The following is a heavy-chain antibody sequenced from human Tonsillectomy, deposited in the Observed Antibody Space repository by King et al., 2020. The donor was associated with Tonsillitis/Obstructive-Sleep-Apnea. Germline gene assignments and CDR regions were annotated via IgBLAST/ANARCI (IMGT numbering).Heavy chain of an antibody. D-gene: IGHD2-2*01. CDR2: IYPGDSDT. V-gene: IGHV5-51*03. Sequence: VQLVESGAEVKKPGESLKISCKGSGYSFTSYWIGWVRQMPGKGLEWMGIIYPGDSDTRYSPSFQGQVTLPADKSISTAYQQWSSLKASDPAMYYCAGLPVVVVPAAPAGGYDYGMDVWGQGTTVTVSS. CDR1: GYSFTSYW. CDR3: AGLPVVVVPAAPAGGYDYGMDV. J-gene: IGHJ6*02.